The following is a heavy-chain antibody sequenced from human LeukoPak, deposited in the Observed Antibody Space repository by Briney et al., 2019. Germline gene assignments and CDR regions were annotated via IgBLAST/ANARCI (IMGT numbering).Heavy chain of an antibody. V-gene: IGHV3-23*01. J-gene: IGHJ6*02. D-gene: IGHD6-6*01. CDR2: ISGSGGST. CDR3: AKENPRIAARPNYYYGMDV. CDR1: GFTFSSYA. Sequence: GGSLRLSCAASGFTFSSYAMSWVRQAPGKGLEWVSAISGSGGSTYYADSVKGRFTISRDNSKNTLYLQMNSLRAEDTAVYYCAKENPRIAARPNYYYGMDVWGQGTTVTVSS.